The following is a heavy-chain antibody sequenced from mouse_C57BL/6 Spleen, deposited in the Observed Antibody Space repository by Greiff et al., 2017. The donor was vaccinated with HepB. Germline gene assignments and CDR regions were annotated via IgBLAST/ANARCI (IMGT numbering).Heavy chain of an antibody. CDR2: INPSNGGT. Sequence: VKLMESGTELVKPGASVKLSCKASGYTFTSYWMHWVKQRPGQGLEWIGNINPSNGGTNYNEKFKSKATLTVDKSSSTAYMQLSSLTSEDSAVYYCAREGPLGFAYWGQGTLVTVSA. CDR1: GYTFTSYW. V-gene: IGHV1-53*01. J-gene: IGHJ3*01. CDR3: AREGPLGFAY. D-gene: IGHD4-1*01.